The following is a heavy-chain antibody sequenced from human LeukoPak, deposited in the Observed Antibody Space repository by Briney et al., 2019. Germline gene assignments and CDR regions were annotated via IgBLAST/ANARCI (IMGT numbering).Heavy chain of an antibody. CDR1: GYTFTNYW. CDR2: IYPGDSDT. V-gene: IGHV5-51*01. D-gene: IGHD3-16*01. Sequence: GESLKISCKGSGYTFTNYWIGWVRQMPGKGLEWMGIIYPGDSDTRYSPSFQGQVTISADESLSTAYLQWSSLKASDTAMYYCGRPDLANGMDVWGQGTTVTVSS. CDR3: GRPDLANGMDV. J-gene: IGHJ6*02.